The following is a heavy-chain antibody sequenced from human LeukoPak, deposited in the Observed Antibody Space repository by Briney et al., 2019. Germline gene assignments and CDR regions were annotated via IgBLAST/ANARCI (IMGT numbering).Heavy chain of an antibody. CDR1: GYTFTSYG. V-gene: IGHV1-18*01. Sequence: ASVKVSCKASGYTFTSYGISWVRQAPGQGLEWMGWISAYNGNTNYAQKLQGRVTMTTDTSTSTAYMELRSLRSDDTAVYYCARAGDYDETYYYYMDVWGKGTTVTISS. CDR3: ARAGDYDETYYYYMDV. J-gene: IGHJ6*03. CDR2: ISAYNGNT. D-gene: IGHD4-17*01.